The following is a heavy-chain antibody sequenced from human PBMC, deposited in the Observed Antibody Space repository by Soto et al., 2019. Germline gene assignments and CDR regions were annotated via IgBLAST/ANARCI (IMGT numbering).Heavy chain of an antibody. V-gene: IGHV5-10-1*01. J-gene: IGHJ4*02. CDR1: GYSFTSYW. CDR2: IDPSDSYT. CDR3: ARLRWRGGSYDYFDY. D-gene: IGHD1-26*01. Sequence: ESLKISCKGSGYSFTSYWISWVRQMPGKGLEWMGRIDPSDSYTNYSPSFQGHVTISADKSISTAYLQWSSLKAPDTAMYYCARLRWRGGSYDYFDYWGQGTLVTVSS.